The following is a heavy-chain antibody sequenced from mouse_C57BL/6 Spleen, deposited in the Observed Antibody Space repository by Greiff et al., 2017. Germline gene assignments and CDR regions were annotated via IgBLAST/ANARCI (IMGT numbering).Heavy chain of an antibody. J-gene: IGHJ4*01. D-gene: IGHD2-4*01. CDR1: GYTFTDYY. V-gene: IGHV1-76*01. CDR2: IYPGSGNT. Sequence: VQLKESGAELVRPGASVKLSCKASGYTFTDYYINWVKQRPGQGLEWIARIYPGSGNTYYNEKFKGKATLTAEKSSSTAYMQLSSLTSEDSAVYFCARYYDYVYAMDYWGQGTSVTVSS. CDR3: ARYYDYVYAMDY.